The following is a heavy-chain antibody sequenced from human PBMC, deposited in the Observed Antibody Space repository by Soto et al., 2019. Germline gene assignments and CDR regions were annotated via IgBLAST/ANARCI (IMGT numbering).Heavy chain of an antibody. CDR1: GFTFSSYA. D-gene: IGHD6-13*01. V-gene: IGHV3-23*01. J-gene: IGHJ4*02. Sequence: GGSLRLSCAASGFTFSSYAMSWVRQAPGKGLEWVSAISGSGGSTYYADSVKGRFTISRDNSKNTLYLQMNSLRAEDTAVYYCAGEGWRTSRYSSSWATPHAFDDWGQGTLVTVSS. CDR2: ISGSGGST. CDR3: AGEGWRTSRYSSSWATPHAFDD.